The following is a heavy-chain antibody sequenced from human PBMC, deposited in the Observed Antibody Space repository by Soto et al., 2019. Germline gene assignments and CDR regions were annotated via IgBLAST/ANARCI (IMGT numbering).Heavy chain of an antibody. CDR2: TSYNGNNK. D-gene: IGHD3-9*01. V-gene: IGHV3-30-3*01. Sequence: PGGSLRLSCAASGFTFSNYAMHWVRQAPGKGLEWVAVTSYNGNNKYYADSVKGRFTISRDNSKNTMYLQMNSLRTEDTAVYYCARTYRTDWYYFDYWGRGTLVTVSS. CDR3: ARTYRTDWYYFDY. J-gene: IGHJ4*02. CDR1: GFTFSNYA.